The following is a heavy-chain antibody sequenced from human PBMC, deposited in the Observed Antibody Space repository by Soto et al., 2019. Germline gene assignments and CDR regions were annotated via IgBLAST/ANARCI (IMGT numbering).Heavy chain of an antibody. D-gene: IGHD3-3*01. CDR2: IKSKTDGGTT. CDR3: TTASLRFLEWLPTPYFDP. J-gene: IGHJ4*02. V-gene: IGHV3-15*01. CDR1: GFTFSNAW. Sequence: GGSLRLSCAASGFTFSNAWMSWVRQAPGKGLEWVGRIKSKTDGGTTDYAAPVKGRFTISRDDSKNTLYLQMNSLKTEDTAVYYCTTASLRFLEWLPTPYFDPWGQGTLVTVSS.